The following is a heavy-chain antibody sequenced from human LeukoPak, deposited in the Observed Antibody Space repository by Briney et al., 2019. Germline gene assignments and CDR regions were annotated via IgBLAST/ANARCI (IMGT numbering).Heavy chain of an antibody. CDR3: ARDYLGVPGATDY. D-gene: IGHD1-26*01. CDR1: GGSISSSSYY. CDR2: IYYSGST. Sequence: RSSETLSLTCTVSGGSISSSSYYWGWIRQPPGKGLEWIGSIYYSGSTYYNPSLKSRVTISVDTSKNQFSLKLSSVTAADTAVYYCARDYLGVPGATDYWGQGTLVTVSS. V-gene: IGHV4-39*07. J-gene: IGHJ4*02.